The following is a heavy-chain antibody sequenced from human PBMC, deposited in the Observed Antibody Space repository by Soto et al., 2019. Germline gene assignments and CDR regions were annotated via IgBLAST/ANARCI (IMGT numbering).Heavy chain of an antibody. CDR1: GFTISDTW. CDR3: STDPHLSSVFVRHDN. Sequence: GGSLRLSCAASGFTISDTWINWVRQAPGMGLEWVGRIKSIRDGGTTDFAAPVKGRFAISRDDSENTVHMQINSLKSEDTAVYYCSTDPHLSSVFVRHDNWGQGTVVTVSS. J-gene: IGHJ4*01. CDR2: IKSIRDGGTT. V-gene: IGHV3-15*07. D-gene: IGHD3-10*01.